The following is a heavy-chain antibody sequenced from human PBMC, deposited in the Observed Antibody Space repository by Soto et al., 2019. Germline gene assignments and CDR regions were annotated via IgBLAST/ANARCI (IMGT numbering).Heavy chain of an antibody. J-gene: IGHJ6*02. Sequence: GGSLRLSCASSGFTFSSYDMHWVRQATGNGLEWVSGIGTAGDIYYPGSVKGRFTISRENAKNSLYLQMIGLRAEDTAVYYCERGMGRGYSYGIQYYYGMDVWGQGTTVTVSS. V-gene: IGHV3-13*01. CDR3: ERGMGRGYSYGIQYYYGMDV. CDR1: GFTFSSYD. D-gene: IGHD5-18*01. CDR2: IGTAGDI.